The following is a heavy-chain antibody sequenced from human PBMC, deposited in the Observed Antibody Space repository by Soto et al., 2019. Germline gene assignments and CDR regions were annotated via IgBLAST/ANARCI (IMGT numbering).Heavy chain of an antibody. CDR1: GGTFSSYA. D-gene: IGHD3-22*01. V-gene: IGHV1-69*01. CDR3: ARSGGYYDSRSDWFDP. J-gene: IGHJ5*02. Sequence: QVQLVQSGAEVKKPGSSVKVSCKASGGTFSSYAISWVRQAPGQGLEWMGGIIPIFGTANYAQKFQGRVTITADESTSTAYMELSSLRSEDTAVCYCARSGGYYDSRSDWFDPWGQGTLVTVSS. CDR2: IIPIFGTA.